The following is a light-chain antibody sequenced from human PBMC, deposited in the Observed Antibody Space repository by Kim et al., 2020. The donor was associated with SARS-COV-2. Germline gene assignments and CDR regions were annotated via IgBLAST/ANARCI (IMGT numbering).Light chain of an antibody. CDR1: SLRTYY. J-gene: IGLJ2*01. Sequence: SSELTQDPAVSVALGQTVRITYQGDSLRTYYATWYQQKPGQAPIVVIYGKNNRPSGIPDLFSGSSSGNTASLTITGTQAGDESDYYCNSRDSNDNVVFGGGTQLAVL. CDR2: GKN. V-gene: IGLV3-19*01. CDR3: NSRDSNDNVV.